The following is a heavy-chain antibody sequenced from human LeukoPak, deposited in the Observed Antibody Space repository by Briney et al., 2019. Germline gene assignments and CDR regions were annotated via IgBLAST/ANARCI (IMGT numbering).Heavy chain of an antibody. J-gene: IGHJ4*02. CDR1: GFTFSGSA. CDR2: IRSKANTYAT. Sequence: GGSLRLSCAASGFTFSGSAMHWVRQASGKGLEWVGRIRSKANTYATAYAAPVKGRFIISRDDSKNTAYLQMNSLKTEDTAVYYCTRHNYYEDGFDYWGQGTLVTVSS. D-gene: IGHD3-22*01. V-gene: IGHV3-73*01. CDR3: TRHNYYEDGFDY.